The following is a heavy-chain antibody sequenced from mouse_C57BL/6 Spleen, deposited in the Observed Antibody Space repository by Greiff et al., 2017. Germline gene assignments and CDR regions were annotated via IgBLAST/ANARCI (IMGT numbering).Heavy chain of an antibody. V-gene: IGHV5-17*01. CDR1: GFTFSDYG. D-gene: IGHD1-1*01. CDR2: ISSGSSTI. Sequence: EVKLMESGGGLVKPGGSLKLSCAASGFTFSDYGMHWVRPAPGKGLEWVAYISSGSSTIYYADTVKGRVTISRDNAKNTLFLQMTSLRSEDTAMYYCARRGKTYYGSSSYYYAMDYWGQGTSVTVSS. CDR3: ARRGKTYYGSSSYYYAMDY. J-gene: IGHJ4*01.